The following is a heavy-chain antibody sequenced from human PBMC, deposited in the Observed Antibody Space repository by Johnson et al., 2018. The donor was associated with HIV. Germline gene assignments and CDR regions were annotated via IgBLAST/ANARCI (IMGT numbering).Heavy chain of an antibody. Sequence: VRLVESGGGLIQPGGSLRLSCAASGFTVSINYMSWVRQAPGKGLEWVSVIYSGGTTYYADSVKGRFTISRDNSKNTLYLQMNSLRAEDTAVYYCARESANSGRYSGAFDVWGQGTMVIVSS. CDR1: GFTVSINY. CDR3: ARESANSGRYSGAFDV. J-gene: IGHJ3*01. CDR2: IYSGGTT. D-gene: IGHD1-26*01. V-gene: IGHV3-53*01.